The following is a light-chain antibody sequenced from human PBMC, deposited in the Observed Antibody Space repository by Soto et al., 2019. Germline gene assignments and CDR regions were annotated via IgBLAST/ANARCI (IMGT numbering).Light chain of an antibody. CDR3: QQYGSSPIT. CDR1: KSVSNY. V-gene: IGKV3-20*01. CDR2: GAS. Sequence: VLTQSPGTLSLSPGARATLAWRASKSVSNYVAWYQQKSGQPPRLLIYGASSRASGIPDRFSGSGSGTDFTLTISRVEPEDFAVYYCQQYGSSPITFGQGTRLEIK. J-gene: IGKJ5*01.